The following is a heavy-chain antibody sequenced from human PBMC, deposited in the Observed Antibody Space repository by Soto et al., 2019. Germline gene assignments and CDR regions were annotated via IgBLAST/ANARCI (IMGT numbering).Heavy chain of an antibody. Sequence: QVQLQESGPGLVKPSQTLSLICTVSGGSISNDGYYWSWIRQHPGKGLEWIGYIFYSGTTYYNPSLTSRITMSVATSKHQSSLKLHSLTAADTAVYYCVGDHVVTAHYYGMDVWGQGTTVTIAS. V-gene: IGHV4-31*03. J-gene: IGHJ6*02. D-gene: IGHD2-15*01. CDR1: GGSISNDGYY. CDR3: VGDHVVTAHYYGMDV. CDR2: IFYSGTT.